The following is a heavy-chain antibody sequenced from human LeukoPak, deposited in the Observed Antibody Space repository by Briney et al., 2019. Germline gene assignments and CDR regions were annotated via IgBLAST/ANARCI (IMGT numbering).Heavy chain of an antibody. D-gene: IGHD7-27*01. J-gene: IGHJ4*02. CDR2: IWYDGSDK. V-gene: IGHV3-33*01. Sequence: GGSLRLSCAASGFTFGTYGMHWVRQAPGKGLEWVAVIWYDGSDKYYADSVKGRFTISRDNSKNTLYLQMNSLRAEDTAVYHCAREALGWGYFGYWGQGTLVTVSS. CDR1: GFTFGTYG. CDR3: AREALGWGYFGY.